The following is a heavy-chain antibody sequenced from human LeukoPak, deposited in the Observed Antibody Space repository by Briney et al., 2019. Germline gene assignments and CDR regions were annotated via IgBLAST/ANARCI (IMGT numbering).Heavy chain of an antibody. Sequence: PGGSLRLSCAASGFTFNSCWMSWVRQAPGKGLEWTANINEDGSEKHYVDSVEGRFTISRDNAKDSLYLQVNSLRVEDTALYYCTRGDSSSKIDYWGQGILVIVSS. CDR1: GFTFNSCW. CDR2: INEDGSEK. CDR3: TRGDSSSKIDY. J-gene: IGHJ4*02. V-gene: IGHV3-7*01. D-gene: IGHD6-6*01.